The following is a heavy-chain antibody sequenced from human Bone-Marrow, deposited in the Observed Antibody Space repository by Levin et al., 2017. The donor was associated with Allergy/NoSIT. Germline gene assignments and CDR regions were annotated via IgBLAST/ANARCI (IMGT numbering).Heavy chain of an antibody. V-gene: IGHV3-23*01. D-gene: IGHD3-3*01. CDR3: VKGRGYDFWSGYYHFEF. J-gene: IGHJ4*02. CDR2: ISGSGSNT. CDR1: GFTFSSYA. Sequence: PGGSLRLSCSASGFTFSSYAMSWVRQAPGKGLEWVAAISGSGSNTYYAESVKGRFIISRDNSKNTLYLQMKTLRADDRATYYCVKGRGYDFWSGYYHFEFWGQGTLLTVSS.